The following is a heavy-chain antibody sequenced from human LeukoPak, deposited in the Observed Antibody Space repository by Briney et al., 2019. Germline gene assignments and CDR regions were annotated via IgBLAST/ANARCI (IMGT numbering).Heavy chain of an antibody. J-gene: IGHJ4*02. CDR2: IIPIFGTA. V-gene: IGHV1-69*05. Sequence: SVKVSCKASGYTFTGYYMHWVRQAPGQGLEWMGGIIPIFGTANYAQKFQGRVTITTDESTSTAYMELSSLRSEDTAVYYCARDLTMVRGVRAAPISRAGYWGQGTLVTVSS. D-gene: IGHD3-10*01. CDR1: GYTFTGYY. CDR3: ARDLTMVRGVRAAPISRAGY.